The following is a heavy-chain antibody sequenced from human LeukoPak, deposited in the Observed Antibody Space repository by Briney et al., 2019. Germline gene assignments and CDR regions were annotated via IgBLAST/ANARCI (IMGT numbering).Heavy chain of an antibody. CDR2: ISGSGGST. D-gene: IGHD4-23*01. CDR1: GFTFSSYA. V-gene: IGHV3-23*01. Sequence: GGSLRLSCAASGFTFSSYAMSWVRQAPGKGLEWVSAISGSGGSTYYADSVKGRFTISRDNSKNTLYLQMNSLRAEDTAVYYCGGNSSHYYYYYMDVWGKGTTVTVSS. J-gene: IGHJ6*03. CDR3: GGNSSHYYYYYMDV.